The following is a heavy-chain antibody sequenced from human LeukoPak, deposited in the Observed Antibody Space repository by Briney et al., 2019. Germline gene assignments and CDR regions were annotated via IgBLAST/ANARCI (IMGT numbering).Heavy chain of an antibody. J-gene: IGHJ4*02. CDR3: ARALRTYYYDSSANLDY. CDR1: GGSFSGYY. CDR2: INHSGST. V-gene: IGHV4-34*01. Sequence: PSETLSLTCAVYGGSFSGYYWSWLRQPPGKGLEWIGEINHSGSTNYNPSLKSRVTISVDTSKNQFSLKLSSVTAADTAVYYCARALRTYYYDSSANLDYWGQGTLVTVSS. D-gene: IGHD3-22*01.